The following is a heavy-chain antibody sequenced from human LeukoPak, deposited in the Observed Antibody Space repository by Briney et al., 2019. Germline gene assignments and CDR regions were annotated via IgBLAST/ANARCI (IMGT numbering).Heavy chain of an antibody. CDR3: ATEPFSGGYYDSSGYYSRMPNAFDI. J-gene: IGHJ3*02. V-gene: IGHV4-30-4*01. D-gene: IGHD3-22*01. CDR2: IYYSGST. Sequence: TSETLSLTCTVSGGSISSGDYYWSWIRQPPGKGLEWIGYIYYSGSTYYNPSLKSRVTISVDTSKNQFSLKLSSVTAADTAVYYCATEPFSGGYYDSSGYYSRMPNAFDIWGQGTMVTVSS. CDR1: GGSISSGDYY.